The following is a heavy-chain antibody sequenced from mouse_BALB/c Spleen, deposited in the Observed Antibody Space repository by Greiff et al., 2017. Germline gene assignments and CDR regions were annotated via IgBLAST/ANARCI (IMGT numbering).Heavy chain of an antibody. CDR1: GFTFSSYG. D-gene: IGHD2-2*01. V-gene: IGHV5-6-3*01. Sequence: EVQLVESGGGLVQPGGSLKLSCAASGFTFSSYGMSWVRQTPDKRLELVATINSNGGSTYYPDSVKGRFTISRDNAKNTLYLQMSSLKSEDTAMYYCARDGYPNYYAMDYWGQGTSVTVSS. CDR3: ARDGYPNYYAMDY. J-gene: IGHJ4*01. CDR2: INSNGGST.